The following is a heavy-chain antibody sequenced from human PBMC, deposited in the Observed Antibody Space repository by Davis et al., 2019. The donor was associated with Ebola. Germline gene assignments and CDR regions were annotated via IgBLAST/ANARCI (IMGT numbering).Heavy chain of an antibody. V-gene: IGHV3-7*01. CDR3: ARETSLHIAVTGTYSDS. D-gene: IGHD6-19*01. CDR2: IMKDGSQK. CDR1: GFTFSNYW. J-gene: IGHJ4*02. Sequence: GESLKISCSASGFTFSNYWMSWVRQAPGKGLEWLANIMKDGSQKFYVDSVRGRFTISRDNAKNSLFLQMHSLAADDTAVYYCARETSLHIAVTGTYSDSWGQGTLVAVSS.